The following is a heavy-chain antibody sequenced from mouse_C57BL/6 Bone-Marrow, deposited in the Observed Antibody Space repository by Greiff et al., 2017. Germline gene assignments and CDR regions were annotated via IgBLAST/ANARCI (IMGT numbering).Heavy chain of an antibody. D-gene: IGHD1-1*01. J-gene: IGHJ4*01. V-gene: IGHV1-81*01. CDR3: AGTVKDYAMDY. Sequence: VQLVESGAELARPGASVKLSCKASGYTFTSYGISWVKQRTGQGLEWIGEIYPRSGNTYYNEKFKGKATLTADKSSSTAYMELRSLTSEDSAVYFCAGTVKDYAMDYWGQGTSVTVSS. CDR1: GYTFTSYG. CDR2: IYPRSGNT.